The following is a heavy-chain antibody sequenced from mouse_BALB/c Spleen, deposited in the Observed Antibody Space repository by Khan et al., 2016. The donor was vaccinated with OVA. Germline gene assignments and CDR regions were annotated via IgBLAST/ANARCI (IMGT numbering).Heavy chain of an antibody. Sequence: QVQLQQPGTELVKPGASVKLSCKTSGYTFTNYYMYWVKQRPGQGLEWIGGINPSDGGTIFNEKFKNKATLTVDRSSNTAYMQLSSLTSEDSAVYYCSRAGWDAFAYWGQGTLVTVSA. CDR2: INPSDGGT. V-gene: IGHV1-53*01. CDR1: GYTFTNYY. D-gene: IGHD4-1*01. CDR3: SRAGWDAFAY. J-gene: IGHJ3*01.